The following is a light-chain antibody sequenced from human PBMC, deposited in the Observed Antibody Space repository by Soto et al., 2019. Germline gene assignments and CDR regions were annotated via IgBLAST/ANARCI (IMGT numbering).Light chain of an antibody. Sequence: EIVLTQSPGTLSLSPGERATLSCRASQSVSSSYLAWYQQKPGQAPRLLICGASSRATGIPDRFSGSGSGTDFTLTISRLEPEDFAVYYCQQYGSSPGFTFGPGTKVDIK. CDR3: QQYGSSPGFT. CDR2: GAS. J-gene: IGKJ3*01. CDR1: QSVSSSY. V-gene: IGKV3-20*01.